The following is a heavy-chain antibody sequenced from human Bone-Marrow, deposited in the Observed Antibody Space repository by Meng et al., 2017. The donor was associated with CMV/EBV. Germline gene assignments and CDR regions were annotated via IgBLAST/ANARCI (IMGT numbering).Heavy chain of an antibody. CDR3: TTDLPAALDAFDI. D-gene: IGHD2-2*01. CDR1: GFTFSNAW. CDR2: IKSKTDGGTT. V-gene: IGHV3-15*01. J-gene: IGHJ3*02. Sequence: GESLKISCAASGFTFSNAWMSWVRQAPGKGLEWVGRIKSKTDGGTTDYAAPVKGRFTISRDDSKNTLYLQMNSLKTEDTAVYYCTTDLPAALDAFDIWGQGTMVTVSS.